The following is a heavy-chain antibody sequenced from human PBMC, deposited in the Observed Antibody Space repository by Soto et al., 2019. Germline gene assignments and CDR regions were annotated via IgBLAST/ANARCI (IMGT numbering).Heavy chain of an antibody. CDR3: ARDLGGRDDY. CDR1: GFTFSSYW. CDR2: INTDGSTT. Sequence: EVQLVESGGGLVQPGGSLRLSCAASGFTFSSYWMHWVRQAPGKGLVWVSRINTDGSTTTYADSVKGRFTISRDNAKNTLSLQMSSLRVEDTAVYYCARDLGGRDDYWGQGTLVTVSS. D-gene: IGHD3-16*01. J-gene: IGHJ4*02. V-gene: IGHV3-74*03.